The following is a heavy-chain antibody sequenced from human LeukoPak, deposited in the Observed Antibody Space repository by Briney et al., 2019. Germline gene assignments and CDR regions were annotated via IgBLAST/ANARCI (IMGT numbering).Heavy chain of an antibody. J-gene: IGHJ6*03. CDR1: GYSISSGYY. Sequence: SETLSLTCTVSGYSISSGYYWGWIRQPPGKGLEWIGSIYHSGSTYYNPSLKSRVTISVDTSKNQFSLKLSSVTAADTAVYYCARLGPAAPYYYMDVWGKGTTVTVSS. D-gene: IGHD6-13*01. V-gene: IGHV4-38-2*02. CDR3: ARLGPAAPYYYMDV. CDR2: IYHSGST.